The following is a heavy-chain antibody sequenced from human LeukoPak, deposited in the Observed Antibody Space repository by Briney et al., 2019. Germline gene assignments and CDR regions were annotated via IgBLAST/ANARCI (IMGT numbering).Heavy chain of an antibody. CDR3: ARMSNSDFWTGSFSGAFDI. CDR2: IYPDDSDT. J-gene: IGHJ3*02. CDR1: GYSFTSYW. D-gene: IGHD3/OR15-3a*01. Sequence: GESLKISCKGSGYSFTSYWIGWVRQMPGKGLEWMGIIYPDDSDTRYSPSFQGQVSISADKSITTAYLQWNSLKASDTAMYHCARMSNSDFWTGSFSGAFDIWGQGTMVTVSS. V-gene: IGHV5-51*01.